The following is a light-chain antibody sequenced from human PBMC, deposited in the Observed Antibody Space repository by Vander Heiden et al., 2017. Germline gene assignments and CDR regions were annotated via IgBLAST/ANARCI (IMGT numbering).Light chain of an antibody. CDR1: QSISSY. CDR3: QQSYSTLIFT. J-gene: IGKJ3*01. CDR2: SAS. V-gene: IGKV1-39*01. Sequence: DIQTTQSPSSLSASVGDRVTITCRASQSISSYLNWYQQKPGKAPKLLIYSASSLQSGVPSRFSGSGSGTDFTLTISSLQPEDFATYYCQQSYSTLIFTFGPGTKVDIK.